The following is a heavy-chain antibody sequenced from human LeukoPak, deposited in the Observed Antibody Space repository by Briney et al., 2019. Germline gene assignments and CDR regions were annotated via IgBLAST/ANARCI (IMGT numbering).Heavy chain of an antibody. D-gene: IGHD5-18*01. CDR3: ATDPLVDTAMAFRDY. V-gene: IGHV1-24*01. Sequence: ASVKVSCKVSGYTLTELSMHWVRQAPGKGLEWMGGFDPEDGETIYAQKFQGRVTMTEDTSTDTAYMELSSLRSEDTAVYYCATDPLVDTAMAFRDYWGQGTLVTVSS. CDR1: GYTLTELS. CDR2: FDPEDGET. J-gene: IGHJ4*02.